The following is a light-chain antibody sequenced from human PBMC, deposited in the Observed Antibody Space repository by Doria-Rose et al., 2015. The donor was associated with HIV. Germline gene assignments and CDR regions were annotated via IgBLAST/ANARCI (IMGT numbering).Light chain of an antibody. CDR1: QSFGSTY. Sequence: TQSPGTLSLSPGERATLSCRASQSFGSTYLAWYQQKPGQAPSLLIYDGSTRATGIPDRFSASGSGTDFTLTTNRLEPEDFALYYCHQYGTSWTFGQGTKVEI. CDR2: DGS. V-gene: IGKV3-20*01. CDR3: HQYGTSWT. J-gene: IGKJ1*01.